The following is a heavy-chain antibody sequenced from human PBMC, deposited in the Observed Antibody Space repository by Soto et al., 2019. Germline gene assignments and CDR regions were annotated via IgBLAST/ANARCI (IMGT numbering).Heavy chain of an antibody. CDR1: GFTFSTYG. CDR2: ISSHGSNK. J-gene: IGHJ6*03. D-gene: IGHD3-10*01. V-gene: IGHV3-30*18. Sequence: QVQLVESGGGVVQPGRSLRLSCAASGFTFSTYGMHWVRQAPGKGLEWVAVISSHGSNKYYADSVKGRFTISRDNSKNTLHLQMNSLRAEDTAVYYCAKDGRWFGDYYYYYMDAWGKGTTVTVSS. CDR3: AKDGRWFGDYYYYYMDA.